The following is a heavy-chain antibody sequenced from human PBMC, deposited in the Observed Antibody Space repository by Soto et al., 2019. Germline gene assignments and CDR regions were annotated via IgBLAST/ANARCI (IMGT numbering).Heavy chain of an antibody. Sequence: GGSLRPSCAASRFTFSTYEMHWVRQAPGKGLEWVSYISSSGDTVYYADSVKGRFTVSRDNTRNSLYLQMNSLRDEDTALYYCVRYCSTTLCNGVAARTFDYWGQGTLVTVSS. CDR2: ISSSGDTV. V-gene: IGHV3-48*03. D-gene: IGHD2-2*01. CDR3: VRYCSTTLCNGVAARTFDY. CDR1: RFTFSTYE. J-gene: IGHJ4*02.